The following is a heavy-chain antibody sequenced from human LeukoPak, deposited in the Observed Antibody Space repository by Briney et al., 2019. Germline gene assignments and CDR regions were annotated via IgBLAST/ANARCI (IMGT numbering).Heavy chain of an antibody. D-gene: IGHD6-6*01. CDR1: GYTFTGYY. CDR3: ARGPRIAARLHLSYYYMDV. CDR2: IIPIFGTA. Sequence: ASVKVSCKASGYTFTGYYMHWVRQAPGQGLEWMGGIIPIFGTANYAQKFQGRVTITADKSTSTAYMELSSLRSEDTAVYYCARGPRIAARLHLSYYYMDVWGKGTTVTVSS. J-gene: IGHJ6*03. V-gene: IGHV1-69*06.